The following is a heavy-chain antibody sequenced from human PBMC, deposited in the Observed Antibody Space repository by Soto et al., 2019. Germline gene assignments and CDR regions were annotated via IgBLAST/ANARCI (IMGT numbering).Heavy chain of an antibody. J-gene: IGHJ6*02. D-gene: IGHD2-15*01. CDR2: IIPIFGTA. CDR1: GGTFSSYA. Sequence: QVQLVQSGAEVKKPGSSVKVSCKASGGTFSSYAISWVRQAPGQGLEWMGGIIPIFGTANYAQKFQGRVTITADESTSTAYMELSSLRSEDTAVYYCAIGKVAATHVDYYYGMDVWGQGTTVTVSS. CDR3: AIGKVAATHVDYYYGMDV. V-gene: IGHV1-69*01.